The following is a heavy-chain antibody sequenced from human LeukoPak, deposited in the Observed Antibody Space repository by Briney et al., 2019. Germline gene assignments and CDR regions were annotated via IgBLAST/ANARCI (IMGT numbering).Heavy chain of an antibody. CDR1: GESFSGYY. CDR2: INHSGST. D-gene: IGHD5-12*01. CDR3: ARDHEDIVATIWGEGLNI. Sequence: SETLSLTCAVYGESFSGYYWSWIRQPPGKGLEWIGEINHSGSTNYNPSLKGRVTMSVDTSKNQFSLNLSSVTAADTAVYYCARDHEDIVATIWGEGLNIWGQGTVVTVSS. V-gene: IGHV4-34*01. J-gene: IGHJ3*02.